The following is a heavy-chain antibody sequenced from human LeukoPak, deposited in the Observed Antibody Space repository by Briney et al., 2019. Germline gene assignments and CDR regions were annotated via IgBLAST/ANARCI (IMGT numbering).Heavy chain of an antibody. J-gene: IGHJ6*02. CDR2: INPSGGST. Sequence: GASVKVSCKASGYTFTSYYMHWVGQAPGQGLEWMGIINPSGGSTSYAQKFQGRVTMTRDTSTSTVYMELSSLRSEDTAVYYCARSLPRSSTSGGMDVWGQGTTVTVSS. V-gene: IGHV1-46*01. D-gene: IGHD2-2*01. CDR3: ARSLPRSSTSGGMDV. CDR1: GYTFTSYY.